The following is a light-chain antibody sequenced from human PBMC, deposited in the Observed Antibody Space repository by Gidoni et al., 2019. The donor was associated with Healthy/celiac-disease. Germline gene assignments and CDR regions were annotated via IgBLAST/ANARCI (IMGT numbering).Light chain of an antibody. CDR3: QQRSNWLYT. CDR2: DAS. CDR1: QSVSSY. Sequence: IVFTQSPATLSLSPGERATLSCRASQSVSSYLAWYQQKPGQAPRLLIYDASNRATGIPARFSGSGSGTDFTLTISSLEPEDFAVYYCQQRSNWLYTFXQXTKLEIK. V-gene: IGKV3-11*01. J-gene: IGKJ2*01.